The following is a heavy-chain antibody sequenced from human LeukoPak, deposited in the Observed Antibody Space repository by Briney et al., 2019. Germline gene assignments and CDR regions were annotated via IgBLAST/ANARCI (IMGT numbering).Heavy chain of an antibody. J-gene: IGHJ4*02. CDR2: INPHSGGT. V-gene: IGHV1-2*02. CDR3: ARDMDSGPDFFDH. Sequence: EASVKVSCKASGYTFTDYYMHWVRQAPGQGLEWMGWINPHSGGTDHAQKFQGRVTMTRDTSISTAYMELSRLRSDDTAVYYCARDMDSGPDFFDHWGLGTLVTVSS. D-gene: IGHD1-26*01. CDR1: GYTFTDYY.